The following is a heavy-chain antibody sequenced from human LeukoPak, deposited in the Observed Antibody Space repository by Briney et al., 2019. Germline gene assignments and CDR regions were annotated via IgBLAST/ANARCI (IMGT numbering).Heavy chain of an antibody. Sequence: PSETLSLTCTVSGGSISSSSYYWGWIRQPPGKGLEWIGSIYYSGSTYYNPSLKSRVTISVDTSKNQFSLKLSSVTAADTAVYYCAAVLFSYMDVWGKGTTVTVSS. V-gene: IGHV4-39*07. CDR2: IYYSGST. CDR3: AAVLFSYMDV. CDR1: GGSISSSSYY. D-gene: IGHD3-16*01. J-gene: IGHJ6*03.